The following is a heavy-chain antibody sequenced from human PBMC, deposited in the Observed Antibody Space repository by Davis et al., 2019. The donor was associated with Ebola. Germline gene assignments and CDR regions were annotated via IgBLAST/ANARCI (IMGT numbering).Heavy chain of an antibody. D-gene: IGHD1-14*01. Sequence: ASVKVSCKASGYTFTTYGISWVRQAPGQGLEWMGWISAHNGNTNYAQKLQGRVTMTTDTSTNTAYMELRSLRSDDTAIYYCARAEVVSSPFDNWGQGTLVTVSS. CDR2: ISAHNGNT. CDR3: ARAEVVSSPFDN. V-gene: IGHV1-18*01. CDR1: GYTFTTYG. J-gene: IGHJ4*02.